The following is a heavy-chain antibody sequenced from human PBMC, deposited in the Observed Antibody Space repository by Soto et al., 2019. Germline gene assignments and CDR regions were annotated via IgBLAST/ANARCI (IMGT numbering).Heavy chain of an antibody. J-gene: IGHJ6*02. CDR3: ARDLYMVRGAPPGYYGMDV. D-gene: IGHD3-10*01. CDR2: IYYSGST. CDR1: GGSISSGGYY. Sequence: QVQLQESGPGLVKPSQTLSLTCTVSGGSISSGGYYWSWIRQHPGKGLEWIGYIYYSGSTYYNPSLKSRVTISVDTSKNQFSLKLSSVTAADTAVYYCARDLYMVRGAPPGYYGMDVWGQGTTVTVSS. V-gene: IGHV4-31*03.